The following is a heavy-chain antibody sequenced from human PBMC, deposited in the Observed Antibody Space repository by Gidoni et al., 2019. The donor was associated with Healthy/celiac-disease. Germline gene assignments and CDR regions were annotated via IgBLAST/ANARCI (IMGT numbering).Heavy chain of an antibody. CDR3: TRTTPLFGLWFGLHRY. V-gene: IGHV3-49*03. CDR2: IRSKAYGGTT. Sequence: EVQLVESGGGWVQPGRSLRLSCTAAGFTFGEYAMSWFRQAPGKGLEWVGFIRSKAYGGTTEYAASVKGRFTISRDDSKSIAYLQMNSLKTEDTAVYYCTRTTPLFGLWFGLHRYWGQGTLVTVSS. J-gene: IGHJ4*02. D-gene: IGHD3-10*01. CDR1: GFTFGEYA.